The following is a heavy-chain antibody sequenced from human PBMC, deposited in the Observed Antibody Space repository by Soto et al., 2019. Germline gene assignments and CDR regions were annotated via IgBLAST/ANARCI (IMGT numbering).Heavy chain of an antibody. CDR2: IKRKTDGGTT. D-gene: IGHD3-9*01. V-gene: IGHV3-15*07. CDR1: GFTFSNAW. CDR3: TTYDILTGYYNVPYFDY. J-gene: IGHJ4*02. Sequence: GGSLRLSCAASGFTFSNAWMNWVRQAPGKGLEWVGRIKRKTDGGTTDYAAPVKGRFTISRDDSKNTLYLQMNSLKTEDTAVYYCTTYDILTGYYNVPYFDYWGQGTLVTVSS.